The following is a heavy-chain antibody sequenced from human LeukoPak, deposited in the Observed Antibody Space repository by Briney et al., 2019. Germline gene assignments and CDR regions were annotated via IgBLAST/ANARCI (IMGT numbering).Heavy chain of an antibody. J-gene: IGHJ3*02. CDR1: GYTFTIYG. D-gene: IGHD3-22*01. V-gene: IGHV1-18*01. CDR3: ARDSRTPMIVVAKSAFDI. Sequence: ASVKVSCKTSGYTFTIYGISWVRQAPGQGLEWMGWISAYNGNTNYAQKLQGRVTMTTDTSTSTAYMELRSLRSDDTAVYYCARDSRTPMIVVAKSAFDIWGQGTMVTVSS. CDR2: ISAYNGNT.